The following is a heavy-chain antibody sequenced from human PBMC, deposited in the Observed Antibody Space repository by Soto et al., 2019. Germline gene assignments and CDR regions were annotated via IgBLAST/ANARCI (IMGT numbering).Heavy chain of an antibody. D-gene: IGHD3-9*01. Sequence: GASVKVSCKASGYTFTSYDMYWVRQAPGQRLEWMGWISAYNGNTKYSQKLQGRVTMTTDTSTSTAYMELRSLRSDDTAVYYCARDILGGYYDILTGSPPGYYFDYWGQGTLVTVSS. V-gene: IGHV1-18*01. CDR3: ARDILGGYYDILTGSPPGYYFDY. J-gene: IGHJ4*02. CDR1: GYTFTSYD. CDR2: ISAYNGNT.